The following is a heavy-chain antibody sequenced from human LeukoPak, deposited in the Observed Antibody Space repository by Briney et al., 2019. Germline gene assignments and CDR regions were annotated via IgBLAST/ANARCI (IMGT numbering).Heavy chain of an antibody. J-gene: IGHJ4*02. CDR2: IAQDGTNK. V-gene: IGHV3-30*02. CDR3: AKDGSWSCTD. D-gene: IGHD2-8*02. Sequence: GGSLRLSLAAAGPSFGRKAIDCARHRAGDGRGWVSYIAQDGTNKYYADSVKGRFTISRDNSTRTLYLQMNSLRAEDSAVYYCAKDGSWSCTDWGQGTLVTVSS. CDR1: GPSFGRKA.